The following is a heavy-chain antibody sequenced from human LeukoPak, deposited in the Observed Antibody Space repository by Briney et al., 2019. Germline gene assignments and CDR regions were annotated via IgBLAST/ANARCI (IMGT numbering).Heavy chain of an antibody. CDR1: GFTFSSYA. D-gene: IGHD2/OR15-2a*01. J-gene: IGHJ5*01. CDR2: ISGGGGTT. V-gene: IGHV3-23*01. CDR3: TRAPHFSDS. Sequence: PGGSLRLSCAASGFTFSSYAMSWVRQAPGKGLEWVSTISGGGGTTYYADSVKGRFTISRDNAKNTLSLQMNSLRAEDTAVYFCTRAPHFSDSWGQGTQVTVSS.